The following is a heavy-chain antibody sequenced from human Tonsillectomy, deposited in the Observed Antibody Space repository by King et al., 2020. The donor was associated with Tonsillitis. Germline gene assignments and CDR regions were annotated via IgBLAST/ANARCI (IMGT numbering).Heavy chain of an antibody. V-gene: IGHV3-30*18. J-gene: IGHJ4*02. D-gene: IGHD3-22*01. CDR1: GFTFSSYG. Sequence: VQLVESGGGVVQPGRSLRLSCAASGFTFSSYGMHWVRQAPGKGLEWVAVISYDGSNKYYADSVKGRFTISRDNSKNTLYLQMNSLRAEDTAVYYCAKVSITMIVVDPFDYWGQGPLVTVSS. CDR3: AKVSITMIVVDPFDY. CDR2: ISYDGSNK.